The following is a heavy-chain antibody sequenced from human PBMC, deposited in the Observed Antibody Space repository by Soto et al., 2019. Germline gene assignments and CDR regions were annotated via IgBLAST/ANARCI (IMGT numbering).Heavy chain of an antibody. Sequence: SETLSLTCTVSGGSISSGGYSWSWIRQPPGKGLEWIGYIFHTGSTYHNPSLKSRVTISVDRSNDQFSLKLNSVTAADTAVYYCARGGATKLDYWGQGTLVTVSS. J-gene: IGHJ4*02. CDR3: ARGGATKLDY. CDR1: GGSISSGGYS. CDR2: IFHTGST. D-gene: IGHD5-12*01. V-gene: IGHV4-30-2*01.